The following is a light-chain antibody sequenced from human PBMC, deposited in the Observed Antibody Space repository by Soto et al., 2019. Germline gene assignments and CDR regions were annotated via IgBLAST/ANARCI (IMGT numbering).Light chain of an antibody. CDR3: QQYNNYPRT. J-gene: IGKJ1*01. Sequence: DIRMTQSPSTLSASIGDRVTITCRASESIRTWLAWYPHKPGKAPKFLIYDASSLESGVPSRFRGSGSGTECTLSLSNLQPDDFATYFCQQYNNYPRTFGQGTKVDIK. CDR2: DAS. CDR1: ESIRTW. V-gene: IGKV1-5*01.